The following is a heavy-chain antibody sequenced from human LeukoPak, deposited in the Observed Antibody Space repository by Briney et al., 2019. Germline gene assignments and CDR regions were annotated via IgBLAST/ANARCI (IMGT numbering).Heavy chain of an antibody. Sequence: SETLSLTCTVSGGSISSYYWSWIRQPAGKGLEWIGRIYTSGSTNYNPSLKSRVTMSVDTSKNQFSLKLSSVTAADTAVYYCARDRGCSSTSCYTSKNWFDPWGQGTLVTVSS. J-gene: IGHJ5*02. V-gene: IGHV4-4*07. D-gene: IGHD2-2*02. CDR2: IYTSGST. CDR1: GGSISSYY. CDR3: ARDRGCSSTSCYTSKNWFDP.